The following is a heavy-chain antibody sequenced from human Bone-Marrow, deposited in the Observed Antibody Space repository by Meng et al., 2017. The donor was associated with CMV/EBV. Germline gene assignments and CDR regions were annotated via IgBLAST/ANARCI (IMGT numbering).Heavy chain of an antibody. V-gene: IGHV1-2*02. CDR3: ARDSITMVRGVSAEDY. CDR2: INPNSGGT. J-gene: IGHJ4*02. Sequence: ASVKVSCKASGYTFTGYYMHWVRQAPGQGLEWMGWINPNSGGTNYAQKFQGRVTMTRDTSISTAYVELSRLRSDDTAVYYCARDSITMVRGVSAEDYWGQGTLVTVSS. CDR1: GYTFTGYY. D-gene: IGHD3-10*01.